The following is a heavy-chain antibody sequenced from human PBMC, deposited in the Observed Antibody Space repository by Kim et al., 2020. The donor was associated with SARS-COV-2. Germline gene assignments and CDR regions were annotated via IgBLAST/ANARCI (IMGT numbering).Heavy chain of an antibody. J-gene: IGHJ4*02. CDR3: ANAHYGSGSYYTLAFDS. V-gene: IGHV3-23*01. D-gene: IGHD3-10*01. Sequence: GKGQFTIARDNSRSTLYLKMNSLRAEDTAIYYCANAHYGSGSYYTLAFDSWGQGTLVTVSS.